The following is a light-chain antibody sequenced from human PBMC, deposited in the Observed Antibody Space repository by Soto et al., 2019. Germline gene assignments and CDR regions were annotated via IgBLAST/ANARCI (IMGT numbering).Light chain of an antibody. CDR1: QSINGW. V-gene: IGKV1-5*03. Sequence: DIQLTQSPSTLSASVGDRVTITCRASQSINGWLAWYQQKPGQAPNLLIYKSSTLESGVPSRFSGSGSGTEFTLTVSSLQPDDFATYYCHQYHNFPRTFGQGTKVEI. J-gene: IGKJ1*01. CDR3: HQYHNFPRT. CDR2: KSS.